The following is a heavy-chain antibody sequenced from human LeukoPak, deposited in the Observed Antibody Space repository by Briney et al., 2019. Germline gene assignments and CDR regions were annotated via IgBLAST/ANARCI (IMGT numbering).Heavy chain of an antibody. CDR2: INHSGST. J-gene: IGHJ5*02. V-gene: IGHV4-34*01. CDR1: GGSLSGYY. D-gene: IGHD6-13*01. CDR3: AARKWRRSSPNWFDP. Sequence: SETLSLTCAVYGGSLSGYYWSWIRQPPGKGLEWIGEINHSGSTNYNPSLKSRVTISVDTSKNQFSLKLSSVTAADTAVYYCAARKWRRSSPNWFDPWGQGTLVTVSS.